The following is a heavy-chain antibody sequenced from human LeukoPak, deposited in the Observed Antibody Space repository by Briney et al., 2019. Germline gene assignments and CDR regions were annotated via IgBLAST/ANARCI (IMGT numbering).Heavy chain of an antibody. CDR3: ARENATQTTVIDI. J-gene: IGHJ3*02. Sequence: PSGTLSLTCTVSGGSISSHYWSWIRQPPGKGLEWIGYIDYSGSTNYNPSLKSRVTISVDTSKNQFSLKMTSVTAADTAVYYCARENATQTTVIDIWGQGTMVTVSS. V-gene: IGHV4-59*11. D-gene: IGHD4-17*01. CDR2: IDYSGST. CDR1: GGSISSHY.